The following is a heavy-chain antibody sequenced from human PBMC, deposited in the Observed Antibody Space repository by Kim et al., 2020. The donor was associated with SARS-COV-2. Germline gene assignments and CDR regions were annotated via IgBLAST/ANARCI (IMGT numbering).Heavy chain of an antibody. D-gene: IGHD6-13*01. CDR2: I. V-gene: IGHV3-48*02. Sequence: IHYADSVKGRFTISRDNAENSLYLQMNSLRDEDTAVYYCVRDSNWSFDYWGQGTLVTVSS. J-gene: IGHJ4*02. CDR3: VRDSNWSFDY.